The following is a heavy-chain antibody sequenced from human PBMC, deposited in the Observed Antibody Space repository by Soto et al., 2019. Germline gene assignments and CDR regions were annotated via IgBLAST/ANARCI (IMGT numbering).Heavy chain of an antibody. CDR3: ARHPTIARFENGLDV. V-gene: IGHV4-59*08. Sequence: SETLSLTCTVSGGSVSGYYWSWIRQPPGKGLEWIGYIYYTGTTIYSPSLDRRVTLSVDTAMDQVSLKLTSVTPADTAVYYCARHPTIARFENGLDVWGQGTMVTVSS. CDR1: GGSVSGYY. CDR2: IYYTGTT. J-gene: IGHJ6*02. D-gene: IGHD1-1*01.